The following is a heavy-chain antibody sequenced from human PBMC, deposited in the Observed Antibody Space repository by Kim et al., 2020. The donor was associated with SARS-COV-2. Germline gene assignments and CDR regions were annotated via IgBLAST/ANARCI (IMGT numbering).Heavy chain of an antibody. CDR1: GYTLTELY. J-gene: IGHJ6*02. CDR2: FDPEDGET. CDR3: ATFSSSSSPFYYYYGMDV. Sequence: ASVKVSCKVSGYTLTELYMHWVRQAPGKGLEWMGGFDPEDGETIYAQKFQGRVTMTEDTSTDTAYMELSSLRSEDTAVYYCATFSSSSSPFYYYYGMDVWGQGTTVTVSS. D-gene: IGHD6-6*01. V-gene: IGHV1-24*01.